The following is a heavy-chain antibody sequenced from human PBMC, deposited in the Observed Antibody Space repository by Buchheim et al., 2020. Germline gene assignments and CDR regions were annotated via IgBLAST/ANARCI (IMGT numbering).Heavy chain of an antibody. V-gene: IGHV4-59*01. CDR3: ARDLYGGSPFDY. CDR1: GGSISSYY. D-gene: IGHD4-23*01. Sequence: QVQLQESGPGLVKPSETLSLTCTVSGGSISSYYWSWIRQPPGKGLEWIGYIYYSGSTNYNLSLKSRVTITVDKSTNHFFLKLSSVTAADTAVYYCARDLYGGSPFDYWGQGTL. J-gene: IGHJ4*02. CDR2: IYYSGST.